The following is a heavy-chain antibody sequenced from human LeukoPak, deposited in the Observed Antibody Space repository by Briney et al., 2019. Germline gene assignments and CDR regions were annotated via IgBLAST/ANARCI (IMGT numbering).Heavy chain of an antibody. D-gene: IGHD6-13*01. CDR2: INNGVNGA. Sequence: PGGSLRLSCAASGFTFSSYAMSWVRQAPGKGLEWVSTINNGVNGAYFADSVKGRFTISRDNPKNTLYLQMNSLRGEDTAVYYCAKDRQQLVGEFDYWGQGTLVTVSS. CDR1: GFTFSSYA. J-gene: IGHJ4*02. CDR3: AKDRQQLVGEFDY. V-gene: IGHV3-23*01.